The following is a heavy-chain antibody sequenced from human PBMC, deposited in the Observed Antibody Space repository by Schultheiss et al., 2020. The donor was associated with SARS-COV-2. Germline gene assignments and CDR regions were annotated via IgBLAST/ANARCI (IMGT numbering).Heavy chain of an antibody. CDR1: GFTFDDYA. J-gene: IGHJ4*02. CDR3: AKRYNSGWYSHFDA. V-gene: IGHV3-11*04. D-gene: IGHD6-19*01. CDR2: ISSSGSTI. Sequence: GGSLRLSCAASGFTFDDYAMHWVRQAPGKGLEWVSYISSSGSTIYYADSVKGRFTISRDNAKNSLYLQMDSLRAEDTAVYYCAKRYNSGWYSHFDAWGQGTLVTVSS.